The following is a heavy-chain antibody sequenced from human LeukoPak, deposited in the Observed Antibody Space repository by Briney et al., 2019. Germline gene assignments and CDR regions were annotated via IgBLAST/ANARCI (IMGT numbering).Heavy chain of an antibody. J-gene: IGHJ5*02. CDR2: ISSDGDST. V-gene: IGHV3-64D*09. CDR3: VRSSASSGPNCFDP. Sequence: GGSLKLSCSASGFTFSTYAMHWVRQAPGKGLEYVSAISSDGDSTYNADSVKGRFTISRDNSKNTLYLQMSSLRTEDTAVYYCVRSSASSGPNCFDPWGQGTLVTVSS. D-gene: IGHD3-10*01. CDR1: GFTFSTYA.